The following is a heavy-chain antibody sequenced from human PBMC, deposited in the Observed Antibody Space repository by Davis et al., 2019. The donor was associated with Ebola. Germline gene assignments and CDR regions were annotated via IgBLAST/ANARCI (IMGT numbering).Heavy chain of an antibody. Sequence: AASVKVSCKASGYTFTGYYMHWVRQAPGQGLEWMGWTTTNTGNPTYAQGFTGRFVFSLDTSVSTAYLQISSLKAEDTAVYYCARTPSGYDWEYYYGMDVWGQGTTVTVSS. CDR1: GYTFTGYY. CDR2: TTTNTGNP. CDR3: ARTPSGYDWEYYYGMDV. D-gene: IGHD5-12*01. V-gene: IGHV7-4-1*02. J-gene: IGHJ6*02.